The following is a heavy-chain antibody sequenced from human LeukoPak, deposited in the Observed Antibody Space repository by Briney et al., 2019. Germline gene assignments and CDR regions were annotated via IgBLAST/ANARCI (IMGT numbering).Heavy chain of an antibody. CDR2: VSNSGSSI. J-gene: IGHJ4*02. D-gene: IGHD1-26*01. Sequence: KAGGSLRLSCAASGFTVSSNYMSWIRQAPGKGLEWISCVSNSGSSIYYADSVKGRFSISRDNVKNSLYLQMNSLRVEDTAVYYCARGLLLDYWGQGTLVTVSS. CDR3: ARGLLLDY. CDR1: GFTVSSNY. V-gene: IGHV3-11*01.